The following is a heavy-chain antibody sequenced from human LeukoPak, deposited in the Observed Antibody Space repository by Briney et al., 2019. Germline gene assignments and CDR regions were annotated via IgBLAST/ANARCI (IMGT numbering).Heavy chain of an antibody. J-gene: IGHJ4*02. CDR1: GFTFSSYG. CDR3: AKDRGEYCTNGVCFDY. D-gene: IGHD2-8*01. CDR2: IRYDGSNK. V-gene: IGHV3-30*02. Sequence: GGSLRLSCAASGFTFSSYGMHWVRQAPGEGLEWVAFIRYDGSNKYYADSVKGRFAISRDNSKNTLYLQLNSLRAEDTAVYYCAKDRGEYCTNGVCFDYWGQGTLVTVSS.